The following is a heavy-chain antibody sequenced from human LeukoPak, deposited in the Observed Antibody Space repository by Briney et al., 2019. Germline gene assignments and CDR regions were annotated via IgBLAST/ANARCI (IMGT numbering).Heavy chain of an antibody. J-gene: IGHJ6*03. CDR2: IYYSGST. CDR3: ARDPTYYYMDA. Sequence: SETLSLTCNVSGGSIGSSNYYWGWIRQPPGKGLEWIGSIYYSGSTYYNPSLKSRVTISVDTSKNQFSLKLASVTAADTAVYYCARDPTYYYMDAWGKGTTVTDSS. V-gene: IGHV4-39*07. CDR1: GGSIGSSNYY.